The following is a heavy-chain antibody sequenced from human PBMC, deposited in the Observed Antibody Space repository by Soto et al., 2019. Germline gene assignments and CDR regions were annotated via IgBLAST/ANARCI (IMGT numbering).Heavy chain of an antibody. Sequence: ASVKVSCKASGGTFSSYTISWVRQAPGQGLEWMGRIIPILGIANYAQKFQGRVTITADKSTSTAYMELSSLRSEDTAVYYCARDLFDCSSTSCTDYWGQGTLVTVSS. J-gene: IGHJ4*02. D-gene: IGHD2-2*01. CDR3: ARDLFDCSSTSCTDY. CDR2: IIPILGIA. CDR1: GGTFSSYT. V-gene: IGHV1-69*04.